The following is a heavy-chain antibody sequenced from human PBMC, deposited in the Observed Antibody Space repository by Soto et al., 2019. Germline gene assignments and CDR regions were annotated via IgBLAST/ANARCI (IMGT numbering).Heavy chain of an antibody. J-gene: IGHJ6*02. Sequence: PSETLSLTCTVSGGSISSYYWSWIRQPPGKGLEWIGYIYYSGSTNYNPSLKSRATISADTSKNQFSLKLSSVTAADTAVYYCARDLGLAVIENVIKYNGMDVWGQGTTVTV. V-gene: IGHV4-59*12. CDR2: IYYSGST. CDR1: GGSISSYY. CDR3: ARDLGLAVIENVIKYNGMDV. D-gene: IGHD3-10*01.